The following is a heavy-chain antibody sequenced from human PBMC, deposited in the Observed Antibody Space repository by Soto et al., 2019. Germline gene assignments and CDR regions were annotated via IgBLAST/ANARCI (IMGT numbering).Heavy chain of an antibody. CDR2: IYYSGST. CDR3: GRDRYYDSSGSDY. CDR1: GGSISSYY. Sequence: SETLSLTCTVSGGSISSYYWSWIRQPPGKGLEWIGYIYYSGSTNYNPSLKSRVTISVDTSKNQFSLKLSSVTAADTAVYYCGRDRYYDSSGSDYWGQGTLVTVSS. V-gene: IGHV4-59*12. J-gene: IGHJ4*02. D-gene: IGHD3-22*01.